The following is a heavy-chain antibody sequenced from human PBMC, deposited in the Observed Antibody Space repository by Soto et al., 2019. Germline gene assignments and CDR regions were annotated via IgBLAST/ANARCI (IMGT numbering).Heavy chain of an antibody. CDR2: ISAYNGNT. D-gene: IGHD6-6*01. J-gene: IGHJ3*02. Sequence: QVQLVQSGAEVKKPGASVKVSCKASGYTFTNYGINWVRQAPGQGLEWMGWISAYNGNTNYAQKLQGRLTLATDTSTSTTYMELRSLTSDDTAVYFCARDGRQFVPNSETLDIWGQGTVATVSS. CDR1: GYTFTNYG. V-gene: IGHV1-18*01. CDR3: ARDGRQFVPNSETLDI.